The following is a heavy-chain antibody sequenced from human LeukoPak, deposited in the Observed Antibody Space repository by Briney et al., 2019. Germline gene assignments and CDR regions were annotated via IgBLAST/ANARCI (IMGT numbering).Heavy chain of an antibody. V-gene: IGHV3-21*01. D-gene: IGHD5-24*01. CDR3: ARVDGYIDSPDY. CDR1: GFTFSSYS. CDR2: ISSSSSYI. Sequence: GGSLRLSCAASGFTFSSYSMNWVRQAPGKGLEWVSSISSSSSYIYYADSVKGRFTISRDNAKNSLYLQMNSLRAEDTAVYYCARVDGYIDSPDYWGQGTLVTVSS. J-gene: IGHJ4*02.